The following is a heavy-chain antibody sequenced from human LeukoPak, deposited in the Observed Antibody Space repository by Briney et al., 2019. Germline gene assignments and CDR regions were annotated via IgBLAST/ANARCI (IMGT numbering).Heavy chain of an antibody. Sequence: VASVKVSCKASGGTFSSYAISWVRQAPGQGLEWMGGIIPIFGTANYAQKFQGRVTITTDESTSTAYMELSSLRPEDTAVYYCAKYSSGQRYDYWGQGTLVTVSS. CDR3: AKYSSGQRYDY. J-gene: IGHJ4*02. D-gene: IGHD6-19*01. CDR2: IIPIFGTA. CDR1: GGTFSSYA. V-gene: IGHV1-69*05.